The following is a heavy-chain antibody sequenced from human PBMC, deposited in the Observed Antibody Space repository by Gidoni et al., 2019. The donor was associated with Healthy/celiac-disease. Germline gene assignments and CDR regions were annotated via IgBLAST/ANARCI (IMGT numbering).Heavy chain of an antibody. V-gene: IGHV3-30-3*01. J-gene: IGHJ4*02. Sequence: GITFSSYAMHWVRQAPSKGLEWVAVISYDGSNKYYADPVNGGFTITRDNSKNTLYLQMNSLRAEDTAVYYCARDPDRAFFDYWGQGTLVTVSS. CDR2: ISYDGSNK. CDR1: GITFSSYA. CDR3: ARDPDRAFFDY.